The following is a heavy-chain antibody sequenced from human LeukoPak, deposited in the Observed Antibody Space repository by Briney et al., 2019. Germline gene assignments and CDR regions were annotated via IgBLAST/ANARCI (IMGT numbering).Heavy chain of an antibody. J-gene: IGHJ4*02. Sequence: PSETLSLTCTVSGGSISSYYWSWIRQPAGKGLEWIGRIYTSGSTNYNPSLKRRVTISVDTSKNQSSLKLSSVTAADTAVYYCARGRGGYSYGYSGLGYYFDYWGQGTLVTVSS. V-gene: IGHV4-4*07. D-gene: IGHD5-18*01. CDR3: ARGRGGYSYGYSGLGYYFDY. CDR2: IYTSGST. CDR1: GGSISSYY.